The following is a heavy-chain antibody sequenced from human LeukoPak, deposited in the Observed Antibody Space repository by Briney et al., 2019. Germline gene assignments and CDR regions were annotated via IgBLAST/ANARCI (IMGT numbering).Heavy chain of an antibody. J-gene: IGHJ5*02. CDR2: IYYSGST. CDR3: ARASTVVTRFGWFDP. CDR1: GGSISSGGYY. D-gene: IGHD4-23*01. V-gene: IGHV4-31*03. Sequence: PSETLSLTCTVSGGSISSGGYYWSWIRQHPGKGLEWIGYIYYSGSTYYNPSLKSRVTISVDTSKNQFSLKLSSVTAADTAVYYCARASTVVTRFGWFDPWGQGTLVTVSS.